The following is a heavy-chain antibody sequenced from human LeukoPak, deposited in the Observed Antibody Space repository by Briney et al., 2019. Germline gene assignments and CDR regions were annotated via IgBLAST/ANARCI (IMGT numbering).Heavy chain of an antibody. CDR1: GYTFTSYY. CDR2: INPSGGST. V-gene: IGHV1-46*01. J-gene: IGHJ5*02. Sequence: ASVKVSCKASGYTFTSYYMHWVRQAPGQGLEWMGIINPSGGSTSYAQKFQGRVTMTRDTSTSTVYMELSSLRSEDTAVYYCARGDCSSTSCPNWSDPWGQGTLVTVPS. D-gene: IGHD2-2*01. CDR3: ARGDCSSTSCPNWSDP.